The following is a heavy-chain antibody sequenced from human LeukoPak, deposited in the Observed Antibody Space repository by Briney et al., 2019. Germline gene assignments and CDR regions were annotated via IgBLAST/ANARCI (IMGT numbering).Heavy chain of an antibody. CDR1: GFTFSSYS. CDR2: ISSSSYI. D-gene: IGHD4-17*01. J-gene: IGHJ4*02. CDR3: ARDKHTVTQGGFDY. Sequence: PGGSLRLSCAASGFTFSSYSMNWVRQAPGKGLEWVSSISSSSYIYYADSVKGRFTISRDNAKNSLYLQMNSLRAEDTAVYYCARDKHTVTQGGFDYWGQGTPVTVSS. V-gene: IGHV3-21*01.